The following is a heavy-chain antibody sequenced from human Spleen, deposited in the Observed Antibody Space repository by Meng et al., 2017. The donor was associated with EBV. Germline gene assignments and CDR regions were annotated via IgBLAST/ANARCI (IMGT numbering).Heavy chain of an antibody. D-gene: IGHD2-8*02. Sequence: QVQLQESGPGLVKPSETLSLNCSVSGDSVNSDPYYWTWIRQPPGKGLEWIGYIYYSGDIDYNPSLKSRVTISLDTSKNQFSLKLSSVTAADTAVYYCARAVCTGGPCFLNWYDPWGRGTLVTVSS. CDR3: ARAVCTGGPCFLNWYDP. CDR1: GDSVNSDPYY. CDR2: IYYSGDI. V-gene: IGHV4-61*01. J-gene: IGHJ5*02.